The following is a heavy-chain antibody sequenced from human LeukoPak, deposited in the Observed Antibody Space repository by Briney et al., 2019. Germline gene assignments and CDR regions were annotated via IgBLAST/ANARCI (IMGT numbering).Heavy chain of an antibody. D-gene: IGHD2-2*02. J-gene: IGHJ4*02. CDR2: INTDGSST. Sequence: QSGGSLRLSCAASGFTFSSYWMHWVRQAPGKGLVWVSRINTDGSSTSYADSVKGRFTISRDNAKNTLYLQMNSLRAEDTAVYYCARDQLYCGGPTCYRTGDDSWGQGTLVTVSS. V-gene: IGHV3-74*01. CDR3: ARDQLYCGGPTCYRTGDDS. CDR1: GFTFSSYW.